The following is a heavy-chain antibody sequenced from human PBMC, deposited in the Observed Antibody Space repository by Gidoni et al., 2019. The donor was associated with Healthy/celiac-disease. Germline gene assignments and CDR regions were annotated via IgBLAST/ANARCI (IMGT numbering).Heavy chain of an antibody. CDR2: INHSGST. J-gene: IGHJ4*02. D-gene: IGHD2-21*02. CDR1: GGSFSGYY. V-gene: IGHV4-34*01. CDR3: ARAQGWGGNSGFWIDY. Sequence: QVQLQQWGAGLLKPSETLCLTCASYGGSFSGYYWSWIRQPPGKGLEWIGEINHSGSTNYNPSLKSRVTISVDTSKNQFSLKLSSVTAADTAVYYCARAQGWGGNSGFWIDYWGQGTLVTVSS.